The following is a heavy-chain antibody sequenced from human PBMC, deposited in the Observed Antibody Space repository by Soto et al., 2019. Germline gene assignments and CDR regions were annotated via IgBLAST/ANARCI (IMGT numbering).Heavy chain of an antibody. D-gene: IGHD2-2*01. Sequence: LRLSCAASGFTFISYSMNWVRHAPGKGLEGVSSISSSSSYIYYADSVKGRFTISRDNAKNSLYLQMNSLRAEDTAVYYCARAMGRIVVVPAAPPKCSDLRGQATLVSGS. V-gene: IGHV3-21*01. CDR1: GFTFISYS. J-gene: IGHJ5*02. CDR3: ARAMGRIVVVPAAPPKCSDL. CDR2: ISSSSSYI.